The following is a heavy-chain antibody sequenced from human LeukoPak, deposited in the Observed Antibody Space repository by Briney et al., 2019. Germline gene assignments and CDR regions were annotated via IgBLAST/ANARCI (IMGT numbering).Heavy chain of an antibody. CDR1: GGSFSGYY. Sequence: SETLSLTCAVYGGSFSGYYWSWIRQPPGKGLEWIGEINHSGSTNYNPSLKSRVTISVDTSKNHFSLKLSSVTAADTAVYYCARDIGYSSGWFDYWGQGTLVTVSS. CDR3: ARDIGYSSGWFDY. CDR2: INHSGST. D-gene: IGHD6-19*01. J-gene: IGHJ4*02. V-gene: IGHV4-34*01.